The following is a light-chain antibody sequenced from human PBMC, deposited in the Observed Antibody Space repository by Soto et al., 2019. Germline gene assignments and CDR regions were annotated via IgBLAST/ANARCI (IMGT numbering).Light chain of an antibody. V-gene: IGLV2-14*03. Sequence: QSALTQPASVSGSPGQSITISCTGTSSDVAGYNYVSWYQQHPGKAPKLMIYDVSNRPSGVSSRFSGSKSGNTASLTISGLQAEDEADYYCSSYTSSSTRVFGGGTQLTVL. J-gene: IGLJ2*01. CDR3: SSYTSSSTRV. CDR2: DVS. CDR1: SSDVAGYNY.